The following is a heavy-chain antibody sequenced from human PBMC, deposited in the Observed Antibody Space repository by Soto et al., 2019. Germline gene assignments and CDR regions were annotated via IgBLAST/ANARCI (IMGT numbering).Heavy chain of an antibody. CDR3: ARGSGSWFGVSRYGMDV. J-gene: IGHJ6*02. Sequence: GDSLKISCKGSGYSFTSYWIGWVRQMPGKGLEWMGIIYPGDSDTRYSPSFQGQVTISADKSISTAYLQWSSLKASDTAMYYCARGSGSWFGVSRYGMDVWGQGITVTV. CDR2: IYPGDSDT. V-gene: IGHV5-51*01. CDR1: GYSFTSYW. D-gene: IGHD3-10*01.